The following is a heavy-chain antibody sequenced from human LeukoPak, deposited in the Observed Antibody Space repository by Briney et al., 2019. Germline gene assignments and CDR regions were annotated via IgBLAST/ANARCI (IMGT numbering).Heavy chain of an antibody. CDR3: ARDHEGFDP. CDR1: GGSISSYY. Sequence: SETLSLTCTVSGGSISSYYWSWTRQPPGKGLEWIGYIYYSGSTNYNPSLKSRVTISVDTSKNQFSLKLSSVTAADTAVYYCARDHEGFDPWGQGTLVTVSS. CDR2: IYYSGST. J-gene: IGHJ5*02. V-gene: IGHV4-59*01.